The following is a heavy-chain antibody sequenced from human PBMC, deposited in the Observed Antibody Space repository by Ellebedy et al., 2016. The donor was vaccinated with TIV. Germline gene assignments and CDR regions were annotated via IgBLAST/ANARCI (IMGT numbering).Heavy chain of an antibody. J-gene: IGHJ4*02. D-gene: IGHD3-22*01. CDR2: ISAYNGNT. CDR3: ARDEGGEGSMIVVVHFDY. CDR1: GYTFTRYG. V-gene: IGHV1-18*01. Sequence: AASVKVSCKASGYTFTRYGITWVRQAPGQGLEWMGWISAYNGNTNYAQNLKGRVTMTTDTSTNTAYMELSSLISDDTAVYYCARDEGGEGSMIVVVHFDYWGQGTLVTVSS.